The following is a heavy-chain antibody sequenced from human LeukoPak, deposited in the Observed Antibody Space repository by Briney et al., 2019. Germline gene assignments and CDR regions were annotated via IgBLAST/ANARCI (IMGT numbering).Heavy chain of an antibody. CDR2: IYHSGST. Sequence: PSETLSLTCAVSGGSISSGGYSWSWIRQPPGKGLEWIGYIYHSGSTYYNPSLKSRVTISVDRSKNQFSLKLSSVTAADTAVYYCASLYDYVWGSYRFDYWGQGTLVTVSS. CDR1: GGSISSGGYS. V-gene: IGHV4-30-2*01. CDR3: ASLYDYVWGSYRFDY. D-gene: IGHD3-16*02. J-gene: IGHJ4*02.